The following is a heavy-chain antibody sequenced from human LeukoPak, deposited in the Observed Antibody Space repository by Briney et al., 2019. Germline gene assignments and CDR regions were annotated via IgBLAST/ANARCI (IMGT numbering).Heavy chain of an antibody. Sequence: PSGGSLRLSCAASGFTFINAWMTWVRQVPGKGLEWVTLISYDGSKIYYADSVKGRFSISRDNSKNTLYLQMNSLRAEDTAVYYCARARSQRSTTVTTGYYFDYWGQGTLVTVSS. CDR3: ARARSQRSTTVTTGYYFDY. D-gene: IGHD4-17*01. J-gene: IGHJ4*02. V-gene: IGHV3-30-3*01. CDR1: GFTFINAW. CDR2: ISYDGSKI.